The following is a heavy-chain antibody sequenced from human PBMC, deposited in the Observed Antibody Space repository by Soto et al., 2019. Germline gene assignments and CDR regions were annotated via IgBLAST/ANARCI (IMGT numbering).Heavy chain of an antibody. D-gene: IGHD3-16*01. J-gene: IGHJ6*02. CDR2: INTYNGNT. CDR1: GYTFTRYG. V-gene: IGHV1-18*01. Sequence: QVQLVQSGAEVKNPGASVKVSCKASGYTFTRYGIGWARQAPGQGLEWMGWINTYNGNTNYAQNEPGRITLTTDTSTSPASMKPRSLRTNATAIYYCAMVDVYVTPSPQDVWGQGTTVSVSS. CDR3: AMVDVYVTPSPQDV.